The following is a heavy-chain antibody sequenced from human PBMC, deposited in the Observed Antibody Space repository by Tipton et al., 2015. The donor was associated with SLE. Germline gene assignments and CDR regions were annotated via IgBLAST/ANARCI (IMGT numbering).Heavy chain of an antibody. CDR3: ARRVTYYYDSNWFDP. D-gene: IGHD3-22*01. V-gene: IGHV3-53*01. J-gene: IGHJ5*02. CDR2: IYSGGST. Sequence: GSLRLSCAASGFTVSSNYMSWVRQAPGKGLEWVSVIYSGGSTYYADSVKGRFTISRDNSKNTLYLQMNSLRAEDTAVYYCARRVTYYYDSNWFDPWGQGILVTVSS. CDR1: GFTVSSNY.